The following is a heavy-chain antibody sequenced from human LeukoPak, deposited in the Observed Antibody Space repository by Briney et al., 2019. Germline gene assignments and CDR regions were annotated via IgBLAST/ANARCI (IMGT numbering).Heavy chain of an antibody. CDR1: GFTFSSYS. CDR2: ISSSSSYI. D-gene: IGHD1-26*01. Sequence: GGSLRLSCAASGFTFSSYSMNWVRQAPGKGLEWVSSISSSSSYIYYADSVKGRFTISRDNTKNSPYLQMNSLRAEDTAVYYCARAADSGSYLNYWGQGTLVTVSS. CDR3: ARAADSGSYLNY. J-gene: IGHJ4*02. V-gene: IGHV3-21*01.